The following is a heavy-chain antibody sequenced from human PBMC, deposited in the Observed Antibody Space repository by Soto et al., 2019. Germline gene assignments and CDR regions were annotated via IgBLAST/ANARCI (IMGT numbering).Heavy chain of an antibody. CDR3: ARDRVYDYIWAF. V-gene: IGHV1-18*01. CDR1: GYTFTSYG. Sequence: ASVKVSCKASGYTFTSYGISWVRQATGQGLEWMGWISAYNGNTNYAQKLQGRVTMTTDTSTSTAYMELRSLRSDDTAVYYCARDRVYDYIWAFWGQGTLVTVSS. D-gene: IGHD3-16*01. J-gene: IGHJ4*02. CDR2: ISAYNGNT.